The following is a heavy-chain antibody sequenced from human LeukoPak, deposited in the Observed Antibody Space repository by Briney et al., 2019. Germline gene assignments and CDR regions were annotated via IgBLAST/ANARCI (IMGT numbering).Heavy chain of an antibody. V-gene: IGHV3-23*01. CDR3: AKGYCASSTCYARFDT. Sequence: GGSLRLSCAASGFTFSSHAMSWVRQAPGKGLEWVSAISGSGGSSPYADSVKGRFTISRDNSKNTLYLQMNRLRAEDTAVYYCAKGYCASSTCYARFDTWGQGTLVTVSS. J-gene: IGHJ4*02. CDR1: GFTFSSHA. CDR2: ISGSGGSS. D-gene: IGHD2-2*01.